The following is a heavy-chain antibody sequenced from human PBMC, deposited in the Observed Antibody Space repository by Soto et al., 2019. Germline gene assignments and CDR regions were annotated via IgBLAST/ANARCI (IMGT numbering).Heavy chain of an antibody. CDR3: AKEGWRYSCSPNWFDP. D-gene: IGHD6-6*01. J-gene: IGHJ5*02. CDR1: GFTFSSYA. Sequence: LRLSCAASGFTFSSYAMSWVRQVPGKGLEWVSAISGSGGSTYYADSVKGRFTISRDNSKNTLYLQMNSLRAEDTAVYYCAKEGWRYSCSPNWFDPWGQGTLVTVSS. CDR2: ISGSGGST. V-gene: IGHV3-23*01.